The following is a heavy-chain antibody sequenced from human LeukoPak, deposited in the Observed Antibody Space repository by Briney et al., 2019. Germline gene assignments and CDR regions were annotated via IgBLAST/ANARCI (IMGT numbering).Heavy chain of an antibody. Sequence: KPSETLSLTCTVTGGSITGSTYYWGWVRQPPGKGLEWIGSMSYSGTTYYNPSLKSRVLISADTSKNQFSLRLTSVTAADTAVYYCANRGIYGYFNYWGQGTLVTVSS. D-gene: IGHD3-10*01. J-gene: IGHJ4*02. CDR1: GGSITGSTYY. CDR2: MSYSGTT. CDR3: ANRGIYGYFNY. V-gene: IGHV4-39*01.